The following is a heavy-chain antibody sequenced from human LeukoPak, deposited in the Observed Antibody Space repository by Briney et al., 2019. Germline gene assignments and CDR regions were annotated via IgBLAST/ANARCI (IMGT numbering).Heavy chain of an antibody. V-gene: IGHV3-9*01. Sequence: GGSLRLSCAASGFTFDDYAMHWVRQAPGKGLEWVSGISWNSGSIGYADSVKGRFTISRDNAKNSLYLQMNSLRAEDTAVYYCARDRSSGYDDAFDIWGQGTMVTVSS. D-gene: IGHD5-12*01. J-gene: IGHJ3*02. CDR2: ISWNSGSI. CDR3: ARDRSSGYDDAFDI. CDR1: GFTFDDYA.